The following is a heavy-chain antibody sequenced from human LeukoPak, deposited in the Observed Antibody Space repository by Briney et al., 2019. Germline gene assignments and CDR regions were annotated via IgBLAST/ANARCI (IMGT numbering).Heavy chain of an antibody. CDR2: ISSTGSSM. CDR1: GFIFGDYY. J-gene: IGHJ5*02. Sequence: GGSLRLSCAASGFIFGDYYMSWIRQAPGKGLEWVSYISSTGSSMYYADSVKGRFTVSRDNAKNSLYLQMNSLRAEDTAVYYCARDSISQIAAAANWFDPWGQGTLVTVSS. D-gene: IGHD6-13*01. V-gene: IGHV3-11*04. CDR3: ARDSISQIAAAANWFDP.